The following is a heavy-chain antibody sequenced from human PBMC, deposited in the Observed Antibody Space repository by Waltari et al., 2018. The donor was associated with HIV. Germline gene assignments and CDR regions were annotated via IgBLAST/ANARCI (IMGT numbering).Heavy chain of an antibody. V-gene: IGHV4-61*02. Sequence: QVQLQESGPGLVKPSQTLSLTCTVSGGPISSGSYYWCWIRQPAGTGLEWIGRIYTSGSTNYNPSLKSRVTISVDTSKNQFSLKLSSVTAADTAVYYCARTYCSSTSCYGGANWFDPWGQGTLVTVSS. CDR1: GGPISSGSYY. CDR2: IYTSGST. D-gene: IGHD2-2*01. J-gene: IGHJ5*02. CDR3: ARTYCSSTSCYGGANWFDP.